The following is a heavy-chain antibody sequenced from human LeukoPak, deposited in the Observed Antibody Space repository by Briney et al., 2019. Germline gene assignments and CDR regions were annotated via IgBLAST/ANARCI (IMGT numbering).Heavy chain of an antibody. J-gene: IGHJ4*02. CDR2: IKSDGSSI. D-gene: IGHD2-15*01. V-gene: IGHV3-74*01. Sequence: GESLRLSCAASGFTFRSYWMHWVRQAPGKGLVWVSRIKSDGSSITYAESVKGRFTISRDNAKNTLYLQMNSLRAEDTAVYYCARDQLYCSGGICYFDYWGRGTLVTVSS. CDR3: ARDQLYCSGGICYFDY. CDR1: GFTFRSYW.